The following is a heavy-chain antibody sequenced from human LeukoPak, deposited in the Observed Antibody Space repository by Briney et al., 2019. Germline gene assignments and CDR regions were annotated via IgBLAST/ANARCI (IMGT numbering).Heavy chain of an antibody. V-gene: IGHV3-23*01. CDR1: GFTFSSYA. CDR3: ATVGHYGPGSSRLTWFES. D-gene: IGHD3-10*01. J-gene: IGHJ5*01. CDR2: VSGNGYST. Sequence: GGSLRLSCAASGFTFSSYATTWVRQAPGKGLEWVSGVSGNGYSTYYADSVRGRFTVSRDNSKNTLSLRMNSLRADDTAVYYCATVGHYGPGSSRLTWFESWGQGTLVVVSS.